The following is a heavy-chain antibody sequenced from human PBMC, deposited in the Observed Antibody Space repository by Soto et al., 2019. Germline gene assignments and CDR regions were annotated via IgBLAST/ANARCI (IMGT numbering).Heavy chain of an antibody. D-gene: IGHD2-21*02. Sequence: QVQLEQSGAEVKKPGASVKVSCKASGDTFTDYYIHWVRQAPGQGLEWMGTVNPSGGHTTYAQHFLGRITMTRDTSTSTLYMELTSMTSEDTAVYYCVRGGHVVVVTAALDYWGQGTLVTVSS. CDR3: VRGGHVVVVTAALDY. CDR1: GDTFTDYY. V-gene: IGHV1-46*01. CDR2: VNPSGGHT. J-gene: IGHJ4*02.